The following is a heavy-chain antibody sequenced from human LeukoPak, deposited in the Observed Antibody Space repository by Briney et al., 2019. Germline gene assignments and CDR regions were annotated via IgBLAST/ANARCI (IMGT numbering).Heavy chain of an antibody. CDR2: IKEDGSER. Sequence: GGSLRLSCEGSAFIFSGHWMNWVRQTPGKGLEWVASIKEDGSERQYVDSVKGRFSISRDNSKGSLFLQLNSLRAEDTAVYYCARDSPWDYGSFDYWGQGTLVTVSS. V-gene: IGHV3-7*03. CDR3: ARDSPWDYGSFDY. CDR1: AFIFSGHW. D-gene: IGHD4-17*01. J-gene: IGHJ4*02.